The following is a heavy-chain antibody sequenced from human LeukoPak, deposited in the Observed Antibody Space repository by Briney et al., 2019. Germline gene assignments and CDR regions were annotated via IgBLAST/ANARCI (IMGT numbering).Heavy chain of an antibody. D-gene: IGHD2-15*01. Sequence: PSETLSLTCTVSGASISNYYWSWTRQPPGKGLEWIGYIHNTGRTNYNPSLKSRATISADTSKNQFSLRLSSVTAADTAIYYCARYAATGGPNWFDPWGPGTLVTVSS. CDR3: ARYAATGGPNWFDP. CDR2: IHNTGRT. V-gene: IGHV4-59*01. CDR1: GASISNYY. J-gene: IGHJ5*02.